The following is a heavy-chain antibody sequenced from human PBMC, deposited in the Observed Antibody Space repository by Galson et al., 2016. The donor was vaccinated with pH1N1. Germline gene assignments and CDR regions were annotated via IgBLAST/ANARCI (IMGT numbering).Heavy chain of an antibody. CDR2: LKSDGTSA. V-gene: IGHV3-74*01. CDR1: EFIFSNKW. CDR3: IREMS. Sequence: SLRLSCAASEFIFSNKWMHWLRQSPGKGLEWVSVLKSDGTSARYAASVKGRFTISRDNAKNTLYLQMNSLRVEDTSVYYCIREMSWGQGVLVTVSS. J-gene: IGHJ5*02.